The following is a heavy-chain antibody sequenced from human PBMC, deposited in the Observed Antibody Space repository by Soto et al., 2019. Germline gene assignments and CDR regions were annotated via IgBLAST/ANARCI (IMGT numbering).Heavy chain of an antibody. Sequence: QAQLEQSGAEVKKPGASVKVSCKSSGYTFSTSGISWVRQAPGQGREWMGWISTYNGDAYYAQRFQGRVTMTTDTPKSTTSMELRSLRSDYTAVYYCAREEPRPYYYYGMDVWGQGTTVTVSS. CDR2: ISTYNGDA. V-gene: IGHV1-18*01. CDR3: AREEPRPYYYYGMDV. D-gene: IGHD6-6*01. CDR1: GYTFSTSG. J-gene: IGHJ6*02.